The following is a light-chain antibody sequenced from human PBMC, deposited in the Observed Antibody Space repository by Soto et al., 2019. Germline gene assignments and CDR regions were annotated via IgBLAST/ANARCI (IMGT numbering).Light chain of an antibody. CDR1: QSVSSY. CDR2: DAS. Sequence: EIVLTQSPATLSLSPGERATLSCRASQSVSSYLAWYQQKPGQAPRLLIYDASNRATGIPARFSGSGPGTDFTLTISSLEPEDFAVYYCQQRSNWPPHFGGGTKVEIK. V-gene: IGKV3-11*01. CDR3: QQRSNWPPH. J-gene: IGKJ4*01.